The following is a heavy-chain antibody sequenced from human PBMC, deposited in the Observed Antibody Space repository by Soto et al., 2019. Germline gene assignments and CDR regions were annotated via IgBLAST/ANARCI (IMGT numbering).Heavy chain of an antibody. J-gene: IGHJ6*02. CDR3: ARTAAAGKYYYGVDV. D-gene: IGHD6-13*01. Sequence: PGESLKISCKGSGYSFTSYWIGWVRQMPGKGLEWMGIIYPGDSDTRYSPPFQGQVTISADKSISTAYLQWSSLKASDTAMYYCARTAAAGKYYYGVDVWGQGTTVSGSS. V-gene: IGHV5-51*03. CDR2: IYPGDSDT. CDR1: GYSFTSYW.